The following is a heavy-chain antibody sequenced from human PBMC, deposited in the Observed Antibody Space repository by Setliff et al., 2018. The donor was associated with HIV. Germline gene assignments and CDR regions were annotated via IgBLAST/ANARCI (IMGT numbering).Heavy chain of an antibody. D-gene: IGHD3-22*01. CDR3: GSKVPVPGVAVTPIDY. J-gene: IGHJ4*02. V-gene: IGHV4-59*08. CDR2: IFYTGST. Sequence: PSETLSLTCTVSGGSISSYYWTWLRQFPGKGLEWIGFIFYTGSTTYNPSLNSRVTISVDTSKNQFSLKVTSVTAADTAVYYCGSKVPVPGVAVTPIDYWGQGTLVTVSS. CDR1: GGSISSYY.